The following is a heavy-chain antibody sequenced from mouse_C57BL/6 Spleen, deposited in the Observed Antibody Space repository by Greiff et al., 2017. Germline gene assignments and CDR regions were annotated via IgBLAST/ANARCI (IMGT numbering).Heavy chain of an antibody. CDR2: ISSGGSYT. CDR1: GFTFSSYG. Sequence: EVQLQESGGDLVKPGGSLKLSCAASGFTFSSYGMSWVRQTPDKRLEWVATISSGGSYTYYPDSVKGRFTISRDNAKNTLYLQMSSLKSEDTAMYYCARQSDGYSWFAYWGQGTLVTVSA. J-gene: IGHJ3*01. D-gene: IGHD2-3*01. V-gene: IGHV5-6*01. CDR3: ARQSDGYSWFAY.